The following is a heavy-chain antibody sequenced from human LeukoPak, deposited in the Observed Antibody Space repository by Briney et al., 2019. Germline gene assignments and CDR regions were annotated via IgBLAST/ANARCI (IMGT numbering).Heavy chain of an antibody. CDR2: INHSGST. D-gene: IGHD3-10*01. CDR3: ARGSAPNYYGSGSYFRSYYYYGMDV. V-gene: IGHV4-34*01. J-gene: IGHJ6*02. Sequence: SETLSLTCAVYGGSFSGYYWSWIRQPPGKGLEWIGEINHSGSTNYNPFLKSRVTISVDTSKNQFSLKLSSVTAADTAVYYCARGSAPNYYGSGSYFRSYYYYGMDVWGQGTTVTVSS. CDR1: GGSFSGYY.